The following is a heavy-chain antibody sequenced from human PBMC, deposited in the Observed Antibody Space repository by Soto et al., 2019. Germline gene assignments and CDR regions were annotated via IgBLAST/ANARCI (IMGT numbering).Heavy chain of an antibody. CDR3: ARDVTYYYDY. CDR1: GFTFSSYA. D-gene: IGHD4-4*01. V-gene: IGHV3-30-3*01. CDR2: ISYDGSNK. Sequence: HPGGSLRLSCAASGFTFSSYAMHWVHQAPGKGLEWVAVISYDGSNKYYADSVKGRFTISRDNSKNTLYLQMNSLRAEDTAVYYCARDVTYYYDYWGQGTLVTVSS. J-gene: IGHJ4*02.